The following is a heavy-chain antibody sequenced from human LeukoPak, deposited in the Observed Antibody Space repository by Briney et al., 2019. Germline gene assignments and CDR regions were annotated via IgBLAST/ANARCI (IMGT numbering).Heavy chain of an antibody. CDR2: IKNDESSA. V-gene: IGHV3-74*01. D-gene: IGHD6-13*01. CDR1: GFTFSSYW. J-gene: IGHJ4*02. CDR3: ARSSTTWWYFDY. Sequence: GGSLRLSCAASGFTFSSYWMHWVRQVPGKGLVCVSRIKNDESSAYYADSVKGRFTISRDNAKNTLYLQMNSLRAEDTGVYYCARSSTTWWYFDYWGQGTLVTVSS.